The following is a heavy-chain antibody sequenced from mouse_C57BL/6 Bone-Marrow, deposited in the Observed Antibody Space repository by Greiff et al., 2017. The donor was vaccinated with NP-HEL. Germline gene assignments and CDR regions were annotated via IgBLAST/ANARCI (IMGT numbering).Heavy chain of an antibody. J-gene: IGHJ3*01. CDR1: GFSLTSYG. CDR2: IWGGGST. Sequence: VKVVESGPGLVAPSQSLSITCTVSGFSLTSYGVDWVRQSPGKGLEWLGGIWGGGSTNYNSARKSRLSISKDNSKIQVFLKMTSLQTDDTAMYYCRSSSWFAYWGQGTLVTVSA. D-gene: IGHD1-1*01. CDR3: RSSSWFAY. V-gene: IGHV2-6*01.